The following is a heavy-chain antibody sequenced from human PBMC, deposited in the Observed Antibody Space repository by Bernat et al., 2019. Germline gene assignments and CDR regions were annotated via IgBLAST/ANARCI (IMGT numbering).Heavy chain of an antibody. Sequence: QVQLVQSGAEVKKPGASVKVSCKASGYTFTGYYMHWVRQAPGQGLEWMGWINPNSGGTNYAQKFQGWVTRTRDTSISTAYMELSRLRSDDMAVYYCARGVFRVMGGSYYPEYFQHWGQGTLVTVSS. CDR2: INPNSGGT. CDR1: GYTFTGYY. CDR3: ARGVFRVMGGSYYPEYFQH. J-gene: IGHJ1*01. V-gene: IGHV1-2*04. D-gene: IGHD1-26*01.